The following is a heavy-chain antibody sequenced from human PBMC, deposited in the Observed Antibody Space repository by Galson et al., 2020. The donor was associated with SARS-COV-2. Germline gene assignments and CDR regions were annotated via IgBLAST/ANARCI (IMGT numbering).Heavy chain of an antibody. CDR2: INPNSGGT. Sequence: ASVKVSCKASGYTFTAYYMHWVRQAPGQGLEWMGWINPNSGGTKYARKFQGRVTMTRDTSISTAYMELTSLTSDDTAVYYCARDFGRWYVVDWFDVLGQGSLVTVSS. V-gene: IGHV1-2*02. CDR1: GYTFTAYY. J-gene: IGHJ5*02. D-gene: IGHD6-13*01. CDR3: ARDFGRWYVVDWFDV.